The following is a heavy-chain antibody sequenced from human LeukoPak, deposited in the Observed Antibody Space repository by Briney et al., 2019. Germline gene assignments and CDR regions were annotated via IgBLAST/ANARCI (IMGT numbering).Heavy chain of an antibody. Sequence: SVKVSCKASGGTFSSYAISWVRQAPGQGLEWMGGIIPIFGTANYAQKFQGRVTITADESTSTAYMELSSLRSEDTAVYYCARDFRPAESYYHYYMDVWGKGTTVTVSS. CDR1: GGTFSSYA. CDR3: ARDFRPAESYYHYYMDV. CDR2: IIPIFGTA. J-gene: IGHJ6*03. V-gene: IGHV1-69*13.